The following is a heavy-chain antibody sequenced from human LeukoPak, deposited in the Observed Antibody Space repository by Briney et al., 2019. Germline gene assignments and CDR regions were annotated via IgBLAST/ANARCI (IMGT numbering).Heavy chain of an antibody. CDR2: IYNSGST. CDR1: GGSINSDDYY. V-gene: IGHV4-30-4*08. J-gene: IGHJ3*02. Sequence: PSETLSLTCTVSGGSINSDDYYWSWIRQPPGKGLEWIGYIYNSGSTYYNPSLKSRVIISVDTSKNQFSLKLSSVTAADTAVYYCAGPWPGAFDIWGQGTMVTVSS. D-gene: IGHD5-12*01. CDR3: AGPWPGAFDI.